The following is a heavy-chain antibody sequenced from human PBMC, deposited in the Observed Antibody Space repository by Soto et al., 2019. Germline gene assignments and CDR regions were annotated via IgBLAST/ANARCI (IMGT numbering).Heavy chain of an antibody. Sequence: GGSLRLSCAASGFTFSSYAMSWVRQAPGKGLEWVSAISGSGGSTYYADSGKGRFTISRDNSKNTLYLQMNSLRAEDTAVYYCAKVVGGILLNLYFDYWGQGTLVTVSS. D-gene: IGHD2-15*01. J-gene: IGHJ4*02. CDR1: GFTFSSYA. CDR2: ISGSGGST. CDR3: AKVVGGILLNLYFDY. V-gene: IGHV3-23*01.